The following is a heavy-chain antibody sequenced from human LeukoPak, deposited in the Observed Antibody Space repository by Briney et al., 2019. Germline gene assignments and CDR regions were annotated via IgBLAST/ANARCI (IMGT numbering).Heavy chain of an antibody. CDR2: INPGETTN. J-gene: IGHJ4*02. CDR1: GFHFNIYR. D-gene: IGHD5-18*01. Sequence: GGPLRLSCAASGFHFNIYRVIGLREAPGGAVVGVANINPGETTNLYADSVKGRFTISRGNTKNSLYLQMNSLRAEDTAVYYCAATRDAAMETGGQGTLVTVSS. V-gene: IGHV3-7*03. CDR3: AATRDAAMET.